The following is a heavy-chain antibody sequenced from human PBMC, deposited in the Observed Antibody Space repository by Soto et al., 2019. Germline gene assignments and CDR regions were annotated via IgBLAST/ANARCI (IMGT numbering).Heavy chain of an antibody. V-gene: IGHV3-7*04. J-gene: IGHJ5*02. CDR3: TRDLNHDCGP. CDR1: GFTFSDYW. D-gene: IGHD2-21*01. CDR2: MNPDGSEK. Sequence: EVHLVESGGGLVQPGGSLRLSCAASGFTFSDYWMTWVRQAPGKGLEGVANMNPDGSEKYYVDSVKGRFTISRDNAKNSLYRQMNSLRGEDTAVYYCTRDLNHDCGPWGQGTHVIVSS.